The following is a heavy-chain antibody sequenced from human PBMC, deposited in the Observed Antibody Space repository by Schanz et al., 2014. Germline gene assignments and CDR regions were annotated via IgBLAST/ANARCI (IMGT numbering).Heavy chain of an antibody. J-gene: IGHJ6*02. D-gene: IGHD2-21*02. CDR2: IMPLRGIG. Sequence: QVQLVQSGPEVNKPGSSVKVSCQAFGDTFSKYNIMWVRQVPGQGLEWLGRIMPLRGIGNNAWKFQDRLTITADKSMNITYMELSSLGTKDTAVYYCTRLRRTDPNGFDVWGQGTTVTVS. V-gene: IGHV1-69*02. CDR1: GDTFSKYN. CDR3: TRLRRTDPNGFDV.